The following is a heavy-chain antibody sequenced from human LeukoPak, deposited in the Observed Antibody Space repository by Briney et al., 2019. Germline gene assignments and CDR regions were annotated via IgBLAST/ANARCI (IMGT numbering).Heavy chain of an antibody. J-gene: IGHJ3*02. CDR3: ARDLGLWFGSIGGAFDI. D-gene: IGHD3-10*01. CDR2: ISSSGSTI. V-gene: IGHV3-48*03. CDR1: GYTFSTYD. Sequence: GGSLRLSCAASGYTFSTYDMNWVRQAPGKGLEWVSYISSSGSTIYYADSVKGRFTISRDNAKNSLYLQMNSLRAEDTAVYYCARDLGLWFGSIGGAFDIWGQGTMVTVSS.